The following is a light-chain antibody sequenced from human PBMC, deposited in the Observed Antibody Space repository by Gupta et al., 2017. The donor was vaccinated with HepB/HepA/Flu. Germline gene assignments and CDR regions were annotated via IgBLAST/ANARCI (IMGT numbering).Light chain of an antibody. CDR1: QSIARY. CDR2: AAS. J-gene: IGKJ1*01. Sequence: DIQKTQSPSSLSASGGDRVTITCRASQSIARYVNWYQQKPGKAPKLLIYAASSLQGGVPSRFSGSGSGTDFSLTISSLQPEDFAAYYCQQTYSIPWTFGQGTKVEVK. CDR3: QQTYSIPWT. V-gene: IGKV1-39*01.